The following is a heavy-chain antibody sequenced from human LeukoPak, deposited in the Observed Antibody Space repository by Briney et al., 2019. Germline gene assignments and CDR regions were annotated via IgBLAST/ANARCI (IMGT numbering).Heavy chain of an antibody. CDR3: ARDASVGAAYLDL. Sequence: GGSLRLSCAASRFVFSSSGMHWVRQAPGKGLEWVAFIRYDGSERYYADSVKGRFTISRDNSKKTLSLQMTTLRPDDTAVYYCARDASVGAAYLDLWGQGALVAVSS. CDR2: IRYDGSER. CDR1: RFVFSSSG. V-gene: IGHV3-30*02. D-gene: IGHD2-15*01. J-gene: IGHJ4*02.